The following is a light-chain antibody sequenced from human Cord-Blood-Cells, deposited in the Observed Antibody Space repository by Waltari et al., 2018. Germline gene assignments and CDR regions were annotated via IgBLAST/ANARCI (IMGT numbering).Light chain of an antibody. CDR3: QQYNSYSRT. CDR2: KAS. Sequence: DLQMTQSPSTLSASVRDRVTLTRLASQSIRNWLAWYQQKPGKAPKLLIYKASSLESGVPSRFSGSGSGTEFTLTISSLQPDDFATYYCQQYNSYSRTFGQGTKVEIK. V-gene: IGKV1-5*03. CDR1: QSIRNW. J-gene: IGKJ1*01.